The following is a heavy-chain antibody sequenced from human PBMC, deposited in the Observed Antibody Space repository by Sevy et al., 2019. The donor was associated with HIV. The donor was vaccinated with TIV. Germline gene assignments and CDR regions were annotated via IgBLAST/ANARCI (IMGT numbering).Heavy chain of an antibody. V-gene: IGHV3-30-3*01. J-gene: IGHJ1*01. CDR1: GFPFSSYS. D-gene: IGHD1-1*01. CDR2: ISYDATNK. Sequence: GGSLRLSCAASGFPFSSYSMHWVRQAPGKGLEWVATISYDATNKHYADSVKGRFTISRDNSRNSLFLQMNSLRSEDTAVYYCALERLSSNVAEYFQNWGQGTLVTVSS. CDR3: ALERLSSNVAEYFQN.